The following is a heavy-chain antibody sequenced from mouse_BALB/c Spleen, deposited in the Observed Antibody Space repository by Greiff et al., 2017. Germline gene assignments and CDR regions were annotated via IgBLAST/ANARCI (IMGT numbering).Heavy chain of an antibody. Sequence: QVHVKQSGAELARPGASVTLSCKASGYTFTSYWMQWVKQRPGQGLEWIGAIYPGDGDTRYTQKFKGKATLTADKSSSTAYMQLSSLASEDSAVYDSARIDYGSSWAMDYWGQGTSVTVSS. CDR2: IYPGDGDT. CDR1: GYTFTSYW. V-gene: IGHV1-87*01. J-gene: IGHJ4*01. CDR3: ARIDYGSSWAMDY. D-gene: IGHD1-1*01.